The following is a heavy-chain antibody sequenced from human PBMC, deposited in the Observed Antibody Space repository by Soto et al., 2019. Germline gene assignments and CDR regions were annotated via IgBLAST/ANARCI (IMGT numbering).Heavy chain of an antibody. CDR2: LYAGDSDT. D-gene: IGHD1-26*01. CDR1: GYSFTNYW. V-gene: IGHV5-51*01. J-gene: IGHJ4*02. CDR3: SRYGRPGIVPNHLHY. Sequence: GESLKISCKGSGYSFTNYWIAWVRQMPGKGLEWMGSLYAGDSDTRYSPSFQGQVTISADKSISTAYLQWSSLEASDTAIYYCSRYGRPGIVPNHLHYWGQGTLVTVSS.